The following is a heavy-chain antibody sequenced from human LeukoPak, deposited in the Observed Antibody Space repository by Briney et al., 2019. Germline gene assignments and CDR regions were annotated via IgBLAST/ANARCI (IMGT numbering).Heavy chain of an antibody. Sequence: ASVKVSCKASGYSFTTYAMNWLRQAPGQGLEWMGWINPNTGNPTYAPGFTGRFVFSLDTSVSTAYLQISGLKTDDTAVYYCARAYQPLGGLSLPDYWGQGTLVSVSS. V-gene: IGHV7-4-1*02. CDR1: GYSFTTYA. CDR2: INPNTGNP. CDR3: ARAYQPLGGLSLPDY. J-gene: IGHJ4*02. D-gene: IGHD3-16*02.